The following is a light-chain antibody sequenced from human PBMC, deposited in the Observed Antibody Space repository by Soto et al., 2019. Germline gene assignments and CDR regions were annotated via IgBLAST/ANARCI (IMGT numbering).Light chain of an antibody. J-gene: IGKJ1*01. Sequence: EIVMTQSPGTLSVSPGERATLSCRASQRISNSYLAWYQQKPGQAPRLLLYDASSRATGIPDRVSGSGSGTDFTLTISRLEPEDFAVYYCQQYGSSRTFGQGTKVDIK. CDR3: QQYGSSRT. V-gene: IGKV3-20*01. CDR2: DAS. CDR1: QRISNSY.